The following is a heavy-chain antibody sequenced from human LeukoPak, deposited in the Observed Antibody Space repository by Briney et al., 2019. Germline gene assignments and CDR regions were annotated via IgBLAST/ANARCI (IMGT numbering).Heavy chain of an antibody. J-gene: IGHJ1*01. CDR3: ARPPRDLVSAAPFPF. CDR1: GYTFTDYY. Sequence: VASVKVSCKASGYTFTDYYIHWVRQAPGEGLEWVGWVFPHSGDTYYAQRFHGRVAMTTDTSIHTAYMELSRLKSDDTGVYFCARPPRDLVSAAPFPFWGQGTLVTVSS. CDR2: VFPHSGDT. V-gene: IGHV1-2*02. D-gene: IGHD5/OR15-5a*01.